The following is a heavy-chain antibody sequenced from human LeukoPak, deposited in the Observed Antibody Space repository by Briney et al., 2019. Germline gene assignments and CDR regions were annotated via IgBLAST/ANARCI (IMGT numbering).Heavy chain of an antibody. Sequence: GGSLRLSCAASGFTFSSYSMNWVRQAPGKGLEWVSSISSSSSYIYYADSVKGQFTISRDNAKNSLYLQMNSLRAEDTAVYYCARPGITAFDIWGQGTMVTVSS. D-gene: IGHD3-10*01. CDR1: GFTFSSYS. CDR3: ARPGITAFDI. CDR2: ISSSSSYI. V-gene: IGHV3-21*01. J-gene: IGHJ3*02.